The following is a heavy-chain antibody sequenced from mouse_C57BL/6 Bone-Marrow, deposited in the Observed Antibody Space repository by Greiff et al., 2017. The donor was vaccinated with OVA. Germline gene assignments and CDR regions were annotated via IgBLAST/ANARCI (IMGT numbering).Heavy chain of an antibody. J-gene: IGHJ1*03. CDR2: IYPGDGDT. CDR3: ARDSNSWYFDV. V-gene: IGHV1-80*01. CDR1: GYTFTSYW. D-gene: IGHD2-5*01. Sequence: QVHVKQSGAELVRPGSSVKLSCKASGYTFTSYWMNWVKQRPGKGLEWIGQIYPGDGDTNYNGKFKGKATLTADKSSSTAYMQLSSLTSEDSAVYFCARDSNSWYFDVWGTGTTVTVSS.